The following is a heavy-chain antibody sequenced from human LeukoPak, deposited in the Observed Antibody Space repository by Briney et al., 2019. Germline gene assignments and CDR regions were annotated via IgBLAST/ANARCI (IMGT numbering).Heavy chain of an antibody. V-gene: IGHV3-53*01. J-gene: IGHJ4*02. CDR3: ARRISPSGCDY. Sequence: GGSLRLSCAASGFTVSSNYMSWVRQAPGKGLEWVPVIYSGGSTYYPDSVKGRFTISRDNSKNTLYLQMNSLRAEDTAVYYCARRISPSGCDYWGQGTLVTVSS. D-gene: IGHD2/OR15-2a*01. CDR2: IYSGGST. CDR1: GFTVSSNY.